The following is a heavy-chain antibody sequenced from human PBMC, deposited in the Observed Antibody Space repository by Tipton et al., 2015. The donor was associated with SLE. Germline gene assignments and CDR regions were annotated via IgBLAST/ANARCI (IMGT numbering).Heavy chain of an antibody. D-gene: IGHD7-27*01. V-gene: IGHV4-39*07. CDR2: IYYSGST. CDR1: GGSISSSSYY. J-gene: IGHJ4*02. Sequence: TLSLTCTVSGGSISSSSYYWAWIRQSPGKGLEWIGSIYYSGSTYYNPSLESRVTISVDTSKNQFSLKLSSVTAADTAVFYCAHANWGTNFDYWGQGTLVTVSS. CDR3: AHANWGTNFDY.